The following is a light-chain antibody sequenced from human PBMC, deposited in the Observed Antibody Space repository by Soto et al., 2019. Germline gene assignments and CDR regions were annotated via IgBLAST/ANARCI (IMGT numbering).Light chain of an antibody. J-gene: IGLJ1*01. CDR2: EVT. Sequence: QSVLTQPASVSGSPGQSVTISCTGTSSDVGGYVYVSWYQQHPGKAPKFMIYEVTNRPSGVSHRFSGSKSGNTASLTISGLQAEDEADYYCSSYTTTSTYVFGTGTKVTVL. CDR3: SSYTTTSTYV. V-gene: IGLV2-14*01. CDR1: SSDVGGYVY.